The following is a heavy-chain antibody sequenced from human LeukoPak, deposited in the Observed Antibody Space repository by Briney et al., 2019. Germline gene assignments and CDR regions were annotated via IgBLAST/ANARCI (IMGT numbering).Heavy chain of an antibody. V-gene: IGHV3-23*01. CDR2: ISGSGGST. D-gene: IGHD3-10*01. CDR1: GFTFSSYA. Sequence: GGSLRLSCAASGFTFSSYAMSWVRQAPGKGLDWVSAISGSGGSTYYADSVKGRFTISRDNSKNTLYLQMNSLRAEDTAVYYCALASMVQGVTFDYWGQGTLVTVSS. J-gene: IGHJ4*02. CDR3: ALASMVQGVTFDY.